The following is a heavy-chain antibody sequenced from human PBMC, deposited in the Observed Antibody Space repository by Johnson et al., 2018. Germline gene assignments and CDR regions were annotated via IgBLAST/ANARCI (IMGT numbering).Heavy chain of an antibody. D-gene: IGHD5-18*01. CDR2: IIPIFGTA. CDR3: AGDGDTAKGTNDAFDI. J-gene: IGHJ3*02. V-gene: IGHV1-69*12. CDR1: GGTFSSYA. Sequence: QVQLVQSGAEVKKPGSSVKVSCKASGGTFSSYAISWVRQAPGQGLEWMGGIIPIFGTANYAQKFQGRVTITADESTSTAYMELSSLRSEDTAVYYCAGDGDTAKGTNDAFDIWGQGTMVTVSS.